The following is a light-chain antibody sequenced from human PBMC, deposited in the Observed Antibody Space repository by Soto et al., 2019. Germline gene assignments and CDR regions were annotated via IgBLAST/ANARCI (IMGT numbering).Light chain of an antibody. V-gene: IGKV3-20*01. CDR3: QQYGTSPPLT. J-gene: IGKJ4*01. CDR1: QSVSNNY. CDR2: GAS. Sequence: EIVLMQSPGTLSLPPGERATLSCRASQSVSNNYVAWYQQKPGQAPRLLIAGASSRATGIPDRFSGSGSGTDFTLTISRLEPEDFAVYYCQQYGTSPPLTFDGGTKVDIK.